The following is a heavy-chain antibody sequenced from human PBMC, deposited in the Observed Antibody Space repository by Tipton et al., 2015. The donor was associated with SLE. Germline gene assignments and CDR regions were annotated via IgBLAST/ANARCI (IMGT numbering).Heavy chain of an antibody. Sequence: SLRLSCAASGFSFSSYDMLWVRQAPGKGLEWVSYISRSGRTIYYADFVRGRFTISRDNAKNSLDLQMNSLRAEDTAFYYCARETYSIPDNRWFDPCGQGTLFTVSA. CDR2: ISRSGRTI. CDR1: GFSFSSYD. J-gene: IGHJ5*02. D-gene: IGHD2-21*01. V-gene: IGHV3-48*03. CDR3: ARETYSIPDNRWFDP.